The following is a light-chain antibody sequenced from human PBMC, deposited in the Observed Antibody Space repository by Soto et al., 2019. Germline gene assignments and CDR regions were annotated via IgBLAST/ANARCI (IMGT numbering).Light chain of an antibody. V-gene: IGKV3-11*01. CDR3: HQYAAVPRT. Sequence: EIVLTQSPATLSLSPGERATLSCRASQSVSRSLAWFQQKPGQAPRLLIYDASNRATGIPARFSGSGSGTDFTLTISSLEPEDFAVYYCHQYAAVPRTFGQGTKVEVK. CDR2: DAS. J-gene: IGKJ1*01. CDR1: QSVSRS.